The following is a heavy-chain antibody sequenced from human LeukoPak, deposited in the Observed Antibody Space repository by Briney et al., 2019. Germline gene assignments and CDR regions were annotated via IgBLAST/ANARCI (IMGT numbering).Heavy chain of an antibody. CDR1: GFTFSSYS. CDR3: AKGSGSGSLTDPRGYFDY. J-gene: IGHJ4*02. D-gene: IGHD1-26*01. V-gene: IGHV3-21*01. CDR2: FTSSSRSI. Sequence: GGSLRLSCAASGFTFSSYSMTWVRQAPGKGLEWVSSFTSSSRSIYYADSVKGRFTISRDNAKKSLYLQMNSLRAEDTAVYYCAKGSGSGSLTDPRGYFDYWGQGTLVTVSS.